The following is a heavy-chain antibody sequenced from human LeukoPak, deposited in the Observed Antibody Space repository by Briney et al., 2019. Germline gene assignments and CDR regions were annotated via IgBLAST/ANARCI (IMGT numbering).Heavy chain of an antibody. CDR3: AKSPFDI. Sequence: GGSLRLSCAASGFSFNNYHMNWVRQAPGKGLEWVSYISDDTSSMYYADSVKGQFTISRDNAKNSLFLQMNSLRAEDTAVYYCAKSPFDIWGQGTMVTVSS. V-gene: IGHV3-48*01. CDR1: GFSFNNYH. CDR2: ISDDTSSM. J-gene: IGHJ3*02.